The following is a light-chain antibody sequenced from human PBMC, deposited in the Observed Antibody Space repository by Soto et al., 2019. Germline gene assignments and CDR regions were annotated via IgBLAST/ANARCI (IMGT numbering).Light chain of an antibody. CDR3: LQYASEPLT. V-gene: IGKV3-20*01. CDR2: GAS. CDR1: QSVAKNY. J-gene: IGKJ4*01. Sequence: ETVLTQSPGTLSLSPGERATLSCRASQSVAKNYLAWYQHKPGQGPRLLISGASSRATGIPDRFCGSGSGTDFTLTISRLQPEDFAVYYCLQYASEPLTFGGGTNVEI.